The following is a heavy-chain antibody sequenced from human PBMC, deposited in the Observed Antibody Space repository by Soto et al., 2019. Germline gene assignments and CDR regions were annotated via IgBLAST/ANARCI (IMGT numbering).Heavy chain of an antibody. CDR1: GFTFSSYW. CDR3: ARDVMITFGGVIEDAFDI. CDR2: INSDGSST. V-gene: IGHV3-74*01. J-gene: IGHJ3*02. D-gene: IGHD3-16*02. Sequence: GGSLRLSCAASGFTFSSYWMHWVRQAPGKGLVWVSRINSDGSSTSYADSVKGRFTISRDNAKNTLYLQMNSLRAEDTAVYYCARDVMITFGGVIEDAFDIWGQGTMVTVSS.